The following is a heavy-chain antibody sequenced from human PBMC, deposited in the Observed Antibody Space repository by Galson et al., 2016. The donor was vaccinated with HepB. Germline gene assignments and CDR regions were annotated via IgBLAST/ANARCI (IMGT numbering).Heavy chain of an antibody. Sequence: SLRLSCAASGFISNEYAMHWVRQAPGKGLEWVAVISDDGSNKDYADSVRGRFSVFRDNSKNTLYLQMNSLRGEDTAMYYCARDTQDTSFFDAFHVWGPGTMVTVSS. V-gene: IGHV3-30*04. D-gene: IGHD3-16*02. CDR1: GFISNEYA. CDR3: ARDTQDTSFFDAFHV. CDR2: ISDDGSNK. J-gene: IGHJ3*01.